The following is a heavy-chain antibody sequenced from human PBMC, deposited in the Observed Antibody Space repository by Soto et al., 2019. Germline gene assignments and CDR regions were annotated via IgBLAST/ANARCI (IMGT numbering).Heavy chain of an antibody. J-gene: IGHJ6*02. CDR3: ARYRYGSGPTYGMDV. Sequence: PSDTLSLTCAVYSGSFSGYYCIWILPPPGKGLEWIGEINHSGSTNYSPSFQGQVTISADKSISTAYLQWSSLKASDTAMYYCARYRYGSGPTYGMDVWGQGTTVTVSS. D-gene: IGHD3-10*01. V-gene: IGHV4-34*10. CDR1: SGSFSGYY. CDR2: INHSGST.